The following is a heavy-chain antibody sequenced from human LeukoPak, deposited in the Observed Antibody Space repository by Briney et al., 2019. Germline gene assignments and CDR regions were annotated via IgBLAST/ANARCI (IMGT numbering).Heavy chain of an antibody. CDR1: GYTFTSYY. CDR2: INPSGGST. V-gene: IGHV1-46*01. D-gene: IGHD3-3*01. Sequence: GASVKVSCKASGYTFTSYYMHWVRQAPGQGLEWMGIINPSGGSTSYAQKFQGRVTMTRDTSTSTVYMELSSLRSEDTAVYYCASQPYYDFWSGFAPPTAPDAFDIWGQGTMVTVPS. CDR3: ASQPYYDFWSGFAPPTAPDAFDI. J-gene: IGHJ3*02.